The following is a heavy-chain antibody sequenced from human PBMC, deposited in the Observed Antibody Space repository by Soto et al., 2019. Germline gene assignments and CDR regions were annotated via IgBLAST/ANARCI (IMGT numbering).Heavy chain of an antibody. V-gene: IGHV1-3*01. Sequence: ASVKVSCKASGYTFTSYAMHWVRQAPGQRLEWMGWINAGNGNTKYSQKFQGRVTITRDTSASTAYMELSSLRSEDTAVYYCARGVGDTVTSQLMDYYGMYVCSQGTTVTVS. J-gene: IGHJ6*02. D-gene: IGHD4-17*01. CDR3: ARGVGDTVTSQLMDYYGMYV. CDR2: INAGNGNT. CDR1: GYTFTSYA.